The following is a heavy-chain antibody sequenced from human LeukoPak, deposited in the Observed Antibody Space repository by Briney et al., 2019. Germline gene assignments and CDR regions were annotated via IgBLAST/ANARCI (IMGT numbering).Heavy chain of an antibody. CDR3: ARSIIHWFDP. CDR1: AFTFSSYG. Sequence: PGRSLRLSCAVSAFTFSSYGMHWVRQAPGKGLEWVAVIWYDGSNKYYADSVKGRFTISRDNSKNTLYLQMNSLRTEDTAVYYCARSIIHWFDPWGQGTLVTVSS. V-gene: IGHV3-33*01. J-gene: IGHJ5*02. CDR2: IWYDGSNK.